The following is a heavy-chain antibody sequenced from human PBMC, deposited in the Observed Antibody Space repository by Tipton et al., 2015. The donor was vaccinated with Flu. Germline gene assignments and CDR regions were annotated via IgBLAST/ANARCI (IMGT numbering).Heavy chain of an antibody. CDR3: VRAVGSSPRPFAH. V-gene: IGHV3-9*01. J-gene: IGHJ4*02. D-gene: IGHD1-26*01. Sequence: SLRLSCAASGFTLTDYAMHWVRQAPGKGLEWVSGISWNAGSKAYVDSVKGRFTISRDNAKNSLYLHMNSLRGEDTALYYCVRAVGSSPRPFAHWGQGTLVTVSS. CDR2: ISWNAGSK. CDR1: GFTLTDYA.